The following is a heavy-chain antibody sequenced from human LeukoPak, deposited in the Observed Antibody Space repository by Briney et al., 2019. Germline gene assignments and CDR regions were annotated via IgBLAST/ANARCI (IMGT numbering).Heavy chain of an antibody. Sequence: SETLSLTCSVSGGSVNTYYWSWIRQSAGQGLEWIGRISITEGTNFNPSLKSRVSMSVDASKNQVSLKLGSVTAADTAVYYCARLRRDINDWYADDCWGQGTLVTVSS. D-gene: IGHD6-19*01. V-gene: IGHV4-4*07. CDR3: ARLRRDINDWYADDC. J-gene: IGHJ4*02. CDR1: GGSVNTYY. CDR2: ISITEGT.